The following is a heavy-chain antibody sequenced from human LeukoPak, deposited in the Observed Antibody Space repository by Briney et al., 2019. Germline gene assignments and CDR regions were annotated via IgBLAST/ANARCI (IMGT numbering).Heavy chain of an antibody. D-gene: IGHD6-19*01. Sequence: PGGSLRLSCAASGFTFSSYSMNWVRQAPGKGLEWVSSISSSSSYIYYADSVKGRFTISRDNAKNSLYLQMNSLRAEDTAVYYCARDSSGWSPTRDYWGQGTLVTVSS. V-gene: IGHV3-21*01. CDR1: GFTFSSYS. CDR3: ARDSSGWSPTRDY. CDR2: ISSSSSYI. J-gene: IGHJ4*02.